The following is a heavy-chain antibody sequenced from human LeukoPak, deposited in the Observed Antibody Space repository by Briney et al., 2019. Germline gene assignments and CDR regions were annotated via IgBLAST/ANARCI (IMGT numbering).Heavy chain of an antibody. Sequence: GGSLRFSCAASGFTFSSYGMHWVRQAPGKGLEWVAVISYDGSNKYYADSVKGRFTISRDNSKNTLYLQMNSLRAEDTAVYYCAKDTMIVVGGAFDIWGQGTMVTVSS. CDR2: ISYDGSNK. V-gene: IGHV3-30*18. D-gene: IGHD3-22*01. CDR3: AKDTMIVVGGAFDI. CDR1: GFTFSSYG. J-gene: IGHJ3*02.